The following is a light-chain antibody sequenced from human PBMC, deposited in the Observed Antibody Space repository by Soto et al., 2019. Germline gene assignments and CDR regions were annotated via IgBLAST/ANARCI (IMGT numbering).Light chain of an antibody. CDR3: TSYTSTSTPYV. CDR2: DVY. J-gene: IGLJ1*01. Sequence: QSVLTQPAPVSGSPGQSITISCAGTSSDFGRYTYVSWYQQHPGKAPKLIIYDVYNRPSGVSTRFSGSKSGNTASLTISGLQAEDEADYYCTSYTSTSTPYVFGGGTKVTVL. V-gene: IGLV2-14*01. CDR1: SSDFGRYTY.